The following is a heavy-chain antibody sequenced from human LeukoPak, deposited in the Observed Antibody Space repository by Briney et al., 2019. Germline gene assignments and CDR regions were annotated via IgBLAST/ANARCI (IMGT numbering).Heavy chain of an antibody. CDR1: GFTFSSYS. J-gene: IGHJ6*03. Sequence: GGSLRLSCAASGFTFSSYSMNWVRQAPGKGLEWVSSISSSSSYIYYADSVKGRFTISRDNAKNSLYLQMNSLRAEDTAVYYCARDPIHGSSTSCHYYYYMDVWGKGTTVTVSS. D-gene: IGHD2-2*01. CDR2: ISSSSSYI. CDR3: ARDPIHGSSTSCHYYYYMDV. V-gene: IGHV3-21*01.